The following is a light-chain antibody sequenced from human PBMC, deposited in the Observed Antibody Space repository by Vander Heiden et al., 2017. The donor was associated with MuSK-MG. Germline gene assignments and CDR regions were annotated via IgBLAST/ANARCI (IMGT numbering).Light chain of an antibody. V-gene: IGKV3-15*01. CDR1: QSVSSN. Sequence: IVMTQSPATLSVSPGERATLSCRASQSVSSNLAWYQQKPGQAPRLLIYGASTRATGIPARFSGSGSGTEFTLTSSSRQSEDCAVYYWQQDNNWRTFGQGTKLEIK. J-gene: IGKJ2*01. CDR2: GAS. CDR3: QQDNNWRT.